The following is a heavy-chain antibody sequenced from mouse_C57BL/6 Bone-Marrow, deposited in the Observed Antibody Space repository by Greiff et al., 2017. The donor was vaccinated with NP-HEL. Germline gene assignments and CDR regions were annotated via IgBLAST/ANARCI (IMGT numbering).Heavy chain of an antibody. Sequence: QVQLQQSGAELVKPGASVKISCKASGYAFSSYWMNWVKQRPGKGLEWIGQIYPGDGDTNYNGKFKGKATLTADKSSSTAYMQLSSLTSEDSAVYFCARGPSTVVATRWYFDVWGTGTTVTVSS. CDR3: ARGPSTVVATRWYFDV. CDR1: GYAFSSYW. D-gene: IGHD1-1*01. J-gene: IGHJ1*03. CDR2: IYPGDGDT. V-gene: IGHV1-80*01.